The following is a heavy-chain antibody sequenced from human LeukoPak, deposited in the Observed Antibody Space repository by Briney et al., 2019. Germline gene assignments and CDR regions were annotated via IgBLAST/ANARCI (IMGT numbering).Heavy chain of an antibody. Sequence: GGSLRLSCAASGFTFSDSPIHWVRQASGKGPEWLGRIRNKANNYVTAYAASVKGRFTISRDDSKTTAYLQMNSLKTEDTAVYYCARALGSSGWYDYPDWGQGTLVTVSS. CDR2: IRNKANNYVT. J-gene: IGHJ4*02. V-gene: IGHV3-73*01. CDR1: GFTFSDSP. D-gene: IGHD6-19*01. CDR3: ARALGSSGWYDYPD.